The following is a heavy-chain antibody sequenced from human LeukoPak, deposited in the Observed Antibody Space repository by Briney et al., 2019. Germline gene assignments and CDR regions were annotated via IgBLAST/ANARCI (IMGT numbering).Heavy chain of an antibody. CDR3: ARNEWDYGGNRSDY. CDR2: INHSGST. V-gene: IGHV4-34*01. J-gene: IGHJ4*02. Sequence: GSLRLSCAASGFTFSSYWMSWVRQAPGKGLEWIGEINHSGSTNYNPSLKSRVTISVDTSKNQFSLKLSSVTAADTAVYYCARNEWDYGGNRSDYWGQGTLVTVSS. CDR1: GFTFSSYW. D-gene: IGHD4-23*01.